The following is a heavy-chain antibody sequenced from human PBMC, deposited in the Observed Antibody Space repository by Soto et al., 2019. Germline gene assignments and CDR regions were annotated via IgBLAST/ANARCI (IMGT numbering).Heavy chain of an antibody. Sequence: QVQLVESGGGVVQPGRSLGLSCAASGFTFSTYAMHWVRQAPGKGLEWVADISYDGSYRHYADSLKGRFTISRDNSKNTLYLQMNILRAEDTAVYYCAKPSYVWFGEFYGIDVWGQGTTVTVSS. J-gene: IGHJ6*02. CDR3: AKPSYVWFGEFYGIDV. CDR2: ISYDGSYR. D-gene: IGHD3-10*01. CDR1: GFTFSTYA. V-gene: IGHV3-30*18.